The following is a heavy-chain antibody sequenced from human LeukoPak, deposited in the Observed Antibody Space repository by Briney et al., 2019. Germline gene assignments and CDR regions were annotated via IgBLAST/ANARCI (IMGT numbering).Heavy chain of an antibody. D-gene: IGHD5-24*01. CDR1: GGTFSSYA. CDR3: ARVGSRDGYNPINCDY. V-gene: IGHV1-69*17. Sequence: GASVKVSCKASGGTFSSYAISWVRQAPGQGLEWMGRIIPIFGIANYAQKFQGRVTITADKSTSTAYMELSSLRSEDTAVYYCARVGSRDGYNPINCDYWGQGTLVTVSS. J-gene: IGHJ4*02. CDR2: IIPIFGIA.